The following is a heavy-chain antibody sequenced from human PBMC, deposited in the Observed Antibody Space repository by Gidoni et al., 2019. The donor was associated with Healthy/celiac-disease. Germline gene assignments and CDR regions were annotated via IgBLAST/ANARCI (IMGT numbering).Heavy chain of an antibody. CDR1: GFTFSSYA. Sequence: EVQLLESGGGLVQPGGSLRLSCAASGFTFSSYAMSWVRQAPGKGLEWVSAISGSGGSTYYADSVKGRFTISRDNSKNTLYLQMNSLRAEDTAVYYCAGILWIWFGEPGFDPWGQGTLVTVSS. D-gene: IGHD3-10*01. J-gene: IGHJ5*02. V-gene: IGHV3-23*01. CDR2: ISGSGGST. CDR3: AGILWIWFGEPGFDP.